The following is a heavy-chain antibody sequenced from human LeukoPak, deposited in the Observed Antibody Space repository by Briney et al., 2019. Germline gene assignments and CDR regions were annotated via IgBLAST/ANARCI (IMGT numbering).Heavy chain of an antibody. D-gene: IGHD3-10*01. CDR2: MNPNSGNT. J-gene: IGHJ5*02. CDR1: GYTFTSYD. Sequence: RGASVKVSCKASGYTFTSYDINWVRQAPGQGLEWMGWMNPNSGNTGYAQKFQGRVTMTRNTSISTAYMELSSLRSEDTAVYYCAGGQNYYGSGSNNWFDPWDQGTLVTVSS. CDR3: AGGQNYYGSGSNNWFDP. V-gene: IGHV1-8*01.